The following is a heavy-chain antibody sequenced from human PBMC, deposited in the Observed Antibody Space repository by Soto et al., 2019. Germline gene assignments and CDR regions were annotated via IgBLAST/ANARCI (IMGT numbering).Heavy chain of an antibody. CDR2: INHSGST. CDR3: ARGRDVPLPYYMDV. J-gene: IGHJ6*03. D-gene: IGHD3-16*01. CDR1: GGSFSGYY. V-gene: IGHV4-34*01. Sequence: SETLSLTCAVYGGSFSGYYWSWIRQPPGKGLEWIGEINHSGSTNYNPSLKSRVTISVDTSKNQFSLKLSSVTAADTAVYYCARGRDVPLPYYMDVWGKGTTVTVSS.